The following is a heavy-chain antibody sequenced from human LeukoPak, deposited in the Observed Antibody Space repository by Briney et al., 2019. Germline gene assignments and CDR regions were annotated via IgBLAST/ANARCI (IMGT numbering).Heavy chain of an antibody. CDR1: GFTFSSYA. Sequence: GGSLRLSCAASGFTFSSYAMSWVRQAPGKGLEWVSAISGSGGGTYYADSVKGRFTISRDNSKNTLYLQMNSLRAEDTAVYYCAKFLPRGSYRNHDAFDIWGQGTMVTVSS. CDR2: ISGSGGGT. CDR3: AKFLPRGSYRNHDAFDI. J-gene: IGHJ3*02. V-gene: IGHV3-23*01. D-gene: IGHD1-26*01.